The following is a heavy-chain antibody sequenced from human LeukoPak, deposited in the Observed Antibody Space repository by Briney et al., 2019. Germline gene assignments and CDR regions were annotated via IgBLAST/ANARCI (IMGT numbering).Heavy chain of an antibody. J-gene: IGHJ4*02. CDR3: ARGISAGDPSDY. V-gene: IGHV4-39*07. Sequence: KPSESLSLTCTVSGGSISRSGYYWGWIRQPPGKGLEWIGSIYYSGSSYYNPSLKSRVTLSVDTAKNQFSLKLSSVTAADTAVYYCARGISAGDPSDYWGQGTLVTVSS. CDR1: GGSISRSGYY. CDR2: IYYSGSS. D-gene: IGHD4-17*01.